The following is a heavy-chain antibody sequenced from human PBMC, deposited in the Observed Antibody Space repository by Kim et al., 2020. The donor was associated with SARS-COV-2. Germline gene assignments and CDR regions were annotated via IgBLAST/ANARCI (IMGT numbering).Heavy chain of an antibody. CDR3: ARDYRGYYDSSGYQDAFDI. V-gene: IGHV3-48*02. J-gene: IGHJ3*02. D-gene: IGHD3-22*01. Sequence: RFTISRDNAKNSLYLQMNSLRDEDTAVYYCARDYRGYYDSSGYQDAFDIWGQGTMVTVSS.